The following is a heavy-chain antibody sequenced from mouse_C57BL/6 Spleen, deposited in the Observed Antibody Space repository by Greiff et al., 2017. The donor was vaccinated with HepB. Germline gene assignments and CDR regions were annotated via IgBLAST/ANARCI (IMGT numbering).Heavy chain of an antibody. J-gene: IGHJ4*01. D-gene: IGHD1-1*01. CDR2: IYPGSGNT. V-gene: IGHV1-76*01. CDR1: GYTFTDYY. Sequence: VQLQQSGAELVRPGASVKLSCKASGYTFTDYYINWVKQRPGQGLEWIARIYPGSGNTYYNEKFKGKATLTAEKSSSTAYMQLSSLTSEDSAVYFCARGATPYYYAMDYGGQGTSVTVSS. CDR3: ARGATPYYYAMDY.